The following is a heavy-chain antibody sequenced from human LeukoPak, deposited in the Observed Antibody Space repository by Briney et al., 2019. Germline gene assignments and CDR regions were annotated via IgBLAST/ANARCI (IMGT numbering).Heavy chain of an antibody. CDR1: GGSISTYY. V-gene: IGHV4-59*01. J-gene: IGHJ4*02. Sequence: PSETLSLTCSVSGGSISTYYWSWIRQPPGKGLEWIGYIYYSGSTNYNPSLKSRVTISVDTSKNQFSLKLSSVTAADTAVYYCARGGPLGKYYWGQGTLVTVSS. CDR3: ARGGPLGKYY. D-gene: IGHD1-26*01. CDR2: IYYSGST.